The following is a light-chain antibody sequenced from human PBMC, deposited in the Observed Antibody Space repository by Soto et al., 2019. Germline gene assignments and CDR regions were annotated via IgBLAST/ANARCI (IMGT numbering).Light chain of an antibody. CDR1: SSDVGGYNF. CDR2: DVS. J-gene: IGLJ3*02. CDR3: CSYAGGYTLV. Sequence: QSALTQPRSVSGSPGQSVTISCTGTSSDVGGYNFVSWYQHHPGKAPKLMIYDVSKRPSGVPDRFSGSKSGSTASLTISGLQAEDEADYYCCSYAGGYTLVFGGGTKLTVL. V-gene: IGLV2-11*01.